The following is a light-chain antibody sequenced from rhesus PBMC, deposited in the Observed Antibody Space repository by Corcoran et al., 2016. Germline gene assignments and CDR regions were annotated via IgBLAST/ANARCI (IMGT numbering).Light chain of an antibody. V-gene: IGKV1-74*01. CDR3: PPSYVTPYS. CDR1: ENGNNY. J-gene: IGKJ2*01. CDR2: AAS. Sequence: DIQMTQSPTSLPASVGDRVTITGRASENGNNYSHWDQQKPGKAPQLLSYAASPLQRGVPSRFSGSGSGTDYTFTISSVLPAVVATCYCPPSYVTPYSFGQGAKVKV.